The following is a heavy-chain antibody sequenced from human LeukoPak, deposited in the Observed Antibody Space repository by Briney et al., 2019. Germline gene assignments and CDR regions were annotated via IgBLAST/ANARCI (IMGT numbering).Heavy chain of an antibody. J-gene: IGHJ5*02. V-gene: IGHV4-61*02. CDR1: GGSISSGTYY. CDR2: IYTSGSN. CDR3: ARGPQPYYSWFDP. Sequence: SQTLSLTCTVPGGSISSGTYYWSWIRQPARKGLEGIGRIYTSGSNNYNPSLKSRVTISVDTSKNQFSLKLSSVTAADTAVYYCARGPQPYYSWFDPWGQGTLVTVSS. D-gene: IGHD3-10*01.